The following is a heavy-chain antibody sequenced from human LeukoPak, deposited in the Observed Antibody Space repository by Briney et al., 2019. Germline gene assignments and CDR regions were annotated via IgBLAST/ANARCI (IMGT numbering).Heavy chain of an antibody. CDR3: ARDGYSGYDYESYYYYYYMDV. J-gene: IGHJ6*03. CDR1: GFPFSSYA. Sequence: PGGSLRLSCAASGFPFSSYAMHWVRQAPGKGLEWVAVISYDGRDKYYVDSVKGRFTISRDNSKNTLYLQMNSLRPEDMAVYYCARDGYSGYDYESYYYYYYMDVWGKGTTVTVSS. V-gene: IGHV3-30*04. D-gene: IGHD5-12*01. CDR2: ISYDGRDK.